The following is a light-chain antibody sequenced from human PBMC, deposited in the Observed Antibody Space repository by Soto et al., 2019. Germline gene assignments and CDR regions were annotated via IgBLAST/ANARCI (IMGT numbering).Light chain of an antibody. CDR3: QQRSNWPIT. CDR2: DVS. V-gene: IGKV3-11*01. J-gene: IGKJ5*01. Sequence: EIVLTQSPATLSLSPGERATLSCRASQSVSSYLAWYQQKPGQAPRLLIYDVSNRATGIPARFSGSESGTDFTLTISSLEPEDFAVYYCQQRSNWPITYGQGTRLEIK. CDR1: QSVSSY.